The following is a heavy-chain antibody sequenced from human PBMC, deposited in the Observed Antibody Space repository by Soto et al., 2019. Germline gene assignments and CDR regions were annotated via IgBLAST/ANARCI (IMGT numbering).Heavy chain of an antibody. V-gene: IGHV3-30-3*01. CDR1: GFTFSSYA. D-gene: IGHD1-1*01. CDR3: ARGMAGPTGGYYGMDV. CDR2: ISYDGSNK. J-gene: IGHJ6*02. Sequence: GGSVRLCCAASGFTFSSYAMHWVLQAPGKGLEWVAVISYDGSNKYYADSVKGRFTISRDNSKNTLYLQMNSLRAEDTAVYYCARGMAGPTGGYYGMDVWGQGTTVTVSS.